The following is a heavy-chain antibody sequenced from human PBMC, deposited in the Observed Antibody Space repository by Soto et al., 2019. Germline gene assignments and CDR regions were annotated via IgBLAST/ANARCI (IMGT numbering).Heavy chain of an antibody. Sequence: GGSLRLSCAASGLTFSSYGMHWVRQAPGKGLEWVAVISYDGSNKYYADSVKGRFTISRDNSKNTLYLQMNSLRAEDTAVYYCAKDPSWRLIITTHYYYYGMDVWGQGTTVTVSS. CDR1: GLTFSSYG. V-gene: IGHV3-30*18. CDR2: ISYDGSNK. J-gene: IGHJ6*02. D-gene: IGHD3-22*01. CDR3: AKDPSWRLIITTHYYYYGMDV.